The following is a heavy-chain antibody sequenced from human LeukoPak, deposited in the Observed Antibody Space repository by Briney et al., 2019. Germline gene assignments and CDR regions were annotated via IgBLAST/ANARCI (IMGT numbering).Heavy chain of an antibody. D-gene: IGHD7-27*01. CDR2: IIPIFGTA. CDR3: ARDLGWGSSAAEYAFDI. V-gene: IGHV1-69*05. J-gene: IGHJ3*02. Sequence: SVKVSCKASGGTFSSYAISWVRQAPGQGLEWMGGIIPIFGTANYAQKFQGRVTITTDESTSTAYMELSSLRSEDTAVYYCARDLGWGSSAAEYAFDIWGQGTMVTVSS. CDR1: GGTFSSYA.